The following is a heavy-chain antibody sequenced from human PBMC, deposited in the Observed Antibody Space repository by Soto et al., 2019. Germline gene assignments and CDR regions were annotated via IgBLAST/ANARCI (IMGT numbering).Heavy chain of an antibody. J-gene: IGHJ3*01. CDR2: SSHSGTS. CDR3: ARVVLTITRGAFDS. V-gene: IGHV4-4*02. Sequence: QVQLQESGPGLVKPSRTLSLTCAVSGGSISSSHWWTWVRQSPGKGLEYIGESSHSGTSHSNPSLKSRATLSVDKPKNHFSLTLTSLTAADTAVYYWARVVLTITRGAFDSWGQGTLVIVSS. D-gene: IGHD3-9*01. CDR1: GGSISSSHW.